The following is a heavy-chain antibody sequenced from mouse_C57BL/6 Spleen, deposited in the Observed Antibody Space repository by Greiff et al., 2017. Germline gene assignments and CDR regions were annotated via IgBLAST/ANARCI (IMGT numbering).Heavy chain of an antibody. D-gene: IGHD1-2*01. V-gene: IGHV1-26*01. CDR2: INPNNGGT. J-gene: IGHJ4*01. Sequence: EVQLQQSGPELVKPGASVKISCKASGYTFTDYYMNWVKQSHGKSLEWIGDINPNNGGTSYNQKFKGKATLTVDKSSSTAYMELRSLTSEDSAVYYCERDEYGGGDYWGQGTSVTVYS. CDR3: ERDEYGGGDY. CDR1: GYTFTDYY.